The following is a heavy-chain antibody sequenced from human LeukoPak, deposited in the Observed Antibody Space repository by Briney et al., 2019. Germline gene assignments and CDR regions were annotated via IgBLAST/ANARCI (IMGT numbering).Heavy chain of an antibody. V-gene: IGHV4-39*01. D-gene: IGHD1-26*01. Sequence: PSETLSLTCTGSGGSISSSSYYWGWIRQPPGKGLEWIGGIYYSGSTYYNPSLKSRVTISVDTSKNQFSLKLSSVTAADTAVYYCGREWGGQYYFDYWGQGTLVTVSS. CDR3: GREWGGQYYFDY. CDR1: GGSISSSSYY. J-gene: IGHJ4*02. CDR2: IYYSGST.